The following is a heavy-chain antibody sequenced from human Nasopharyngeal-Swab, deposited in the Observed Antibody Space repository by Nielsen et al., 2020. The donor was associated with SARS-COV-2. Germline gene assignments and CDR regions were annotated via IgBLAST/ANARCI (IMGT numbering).Heavy chain of an antibody. CDR3: AKDPYYYGSGSYFWPQVMLEKYYYGMDV. J-gene: IGHJ6*02. Sequence: VRQAPGKGLEWVAVISYDGSNKYYADSVKGRFTISRDNSKNTLYLQMNSLRAEDTAVYYCAKDPYYYGSGSYFWPQVMLEKYYYGMDVWGQGTTVTVSS. V-gene: IGHV3-30*18. CDR2: ISYDGSNK. D-gene: IGHD3-10*01.